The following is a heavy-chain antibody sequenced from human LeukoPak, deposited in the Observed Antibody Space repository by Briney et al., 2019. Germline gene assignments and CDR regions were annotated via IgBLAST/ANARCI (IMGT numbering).Heavy chain of an antibody. V-gene: IGHV1-2*02. CDR1: GYSFTDYY. CDR3: ARADFIDAGPYLIGP. D-gene: IGHD3-3*01. CDR2: INTKSGRT. Sequence: ASVRASCKTSGYSFTDYYIHWVRQAPGQGLEWMGRINTKSGRTSSARKFQGRVTMTRDPSVTTVYMDLAWLTSDDTAIYFCARADFIDAGPYLIGPWGQGTLVTVSS. J-gene: IGHJ5*02.